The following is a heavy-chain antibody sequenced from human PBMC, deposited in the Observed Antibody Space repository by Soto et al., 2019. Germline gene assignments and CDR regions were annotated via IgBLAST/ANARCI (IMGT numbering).Heavy chain of an antibody. CDR2: IIPIFGTA. Sequence: VQLVQSGAEGKKPGSSVKVSCKASGGTFSSYSINWVRQAPGQGLEWMGEIIPIFGTANYAQKFQGRVTITADESTSTAYMELSSLRSEDTAVYYCARDGGRHSGGIDYWGQGTLVTVSS. V-gene: IGHV1-69*01. D-gene: IGHD1-26*01. J-gene: IGHJ4*02. CDR1: GGTFSSYS. CDR3: ARDGGRHSGGIDY.